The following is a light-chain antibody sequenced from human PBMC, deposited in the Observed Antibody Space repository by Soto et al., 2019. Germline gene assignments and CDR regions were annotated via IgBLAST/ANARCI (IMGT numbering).Light chain of an antibody. Sequence: QSALTQPASVSGSPGQSITISCTGTSSDVGGYNYVSWYQQHPGKAPKVMIFEVSNRPSGVSTRFSGSKSGNTASLTISGLQAEDEADYYCSSYTSSSSYVFXTGTKVTVL. CDR2: EVS. V-gene: IGLV2-14*01. CDR1: SSDVGGYNY. CDR3: SSYTSSSSYV. J-gene: IGLJ1*01.